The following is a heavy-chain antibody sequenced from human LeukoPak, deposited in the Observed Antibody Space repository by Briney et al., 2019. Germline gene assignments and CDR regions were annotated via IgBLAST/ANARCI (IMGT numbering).Heavy chain of an antibody. Sequence: SETLSLTCTVSGGSISSYYWSWIRQPPGKGLEWIGYIYYSGSTNYNPSLKSRVTISVDTSKNQFSLRLTSVTAADTAVYYCAREVPITLVRGGSFFDYWGQGTLVTVSS. CDR1: GGSISSYY. CDR3: AREVPITLVRGGSFFDY. D-gene: IGHD3-10*01. V-gene: IGHV4-59*01. J-gene: IGHJ4*02. CDR2: IYYSGST.